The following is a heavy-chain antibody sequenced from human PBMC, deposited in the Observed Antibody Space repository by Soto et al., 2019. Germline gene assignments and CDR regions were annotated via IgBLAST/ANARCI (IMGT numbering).Heavy chain of an antibody. CDR1: GGSISSSDDY. V-gene: IGHV4-30-4*01. J-gene: IGHJ4*02. D-gene: IGHD3-10*01. CDR3: ARGSSGDKVDY. Sequence: QVQLQESGPGLVKPSETLSLTCTVSGGSISSSDDYWSWIRQSPDRGLEWIGHMYNGGATYSSPSLRSRITISVDTSKTQFFLKVTSLSAADTAVYYCARGSSGDKVDYWGQGILVTVPS. CDR2: MYNGGAT.